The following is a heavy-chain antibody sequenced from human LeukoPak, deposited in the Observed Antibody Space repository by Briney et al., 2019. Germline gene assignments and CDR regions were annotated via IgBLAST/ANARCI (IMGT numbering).Heavy chain of an antibody. CDR3: ARGLCRSSHYDFWSGYSCPNWFDP. D-gene: IGHD3-3*01. CDR1: GRSFSGYY. J-gene: IGHJ5*02. CDR2: INHSGST. V-gene: IGHV4-34*01. Sequence: SETLSLTCAVDGRSFSGYYWSLIRQPPGKGLEWIGEINHSGSTDYNPSLKSRVTISVDTSKNQFSLKLSSVTAADTAVYYCARGLCRSSHYDFWSGYSCPNWFDPWGQGTLVTVFS.